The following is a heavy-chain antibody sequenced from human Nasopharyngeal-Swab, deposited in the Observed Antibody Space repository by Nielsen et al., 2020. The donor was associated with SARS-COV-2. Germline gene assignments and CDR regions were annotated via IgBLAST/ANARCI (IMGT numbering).Heavy chain of an antibody. CDR2: IKSKTDGGTT. D-gene: IGHD3-3*01. V-gene: IGHV3-15*01. CDR3: TTQSPSLTIFGVPHDAFDI. Sequence: GESLKIPCAASGFTFSNAWMSWVRQAPGKGLEWVGRIKSKTDGGTTDYAAPVKGRFTISRDDSKNTLYLQMNSLKTEDTAVYYCTTQSPSLTIFGVPHDAFDIWGQGAMVTVSS. J-gene: IGHJ3*02. CDR1: GFTFSNAW.